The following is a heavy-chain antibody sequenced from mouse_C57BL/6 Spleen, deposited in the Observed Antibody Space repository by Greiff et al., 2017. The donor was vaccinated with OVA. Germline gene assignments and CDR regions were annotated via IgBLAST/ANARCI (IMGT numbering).Heavy chain of an antibody. CDR2: INPYNGGT. J-gene: IGHJ2*01. CDR1: GYTFTDYY. V-gene: IGHV1-19*01. Sequence: EVHLVESGPVLVKPGASVKMSCKASGYTFTDYYMNWVKQSHGKSLEWIGVINPYNGGTSYNQKFKGKATLTVDKSSSTAYMELNSLTSEDSAVYYCARGDLLGYFDYWGQGTTLTVSS. D-gene: IGHD1-1*01. CDR3: ARGDLLGYFDY.